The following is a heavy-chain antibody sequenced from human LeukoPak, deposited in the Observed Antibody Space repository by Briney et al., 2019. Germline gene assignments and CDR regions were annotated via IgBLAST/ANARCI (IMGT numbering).Heavy chain of an antibody. Sequence: GGSLRLSCAASGFTFSSYWMGWVRQAPGKGLEWVANIKPDGGETYYVDSVKRRFTISRDNAKNSLCLQMNSLRDEDTAVYYCAREGSGNYFYYFDNWGQGTLVTVSS. D-gene: IGHD4-11*01. CDR3: AREGSGNYFYYFDN. J-gene: IGHJ4*02. CDR2: IKPDGGET. CDR1: GFTFSSYW. V-gene: IGHV3-7*01.